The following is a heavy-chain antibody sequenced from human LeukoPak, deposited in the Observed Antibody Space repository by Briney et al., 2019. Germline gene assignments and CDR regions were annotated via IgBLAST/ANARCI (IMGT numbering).Heavy chain of an antibody. J-gene: IGHJ5*02. CDR3: AKDISEQSSSWSWFDP. CDR2: IGTAGDT. CDR1: GFTFSSYD. Sequence: PGGSLRLSCAASGFTFSSYDMHWVRQATGKGLEWVSAIGTAGDTYYPGSVKGRFTISRENAKNSLYLQMNSLRAGDTAVYYCAKDISEQSSSWSWFDPWGQGTLVTVSS. V-gene: IGHV3-13*01. D-gene: IGHD6-6*01.